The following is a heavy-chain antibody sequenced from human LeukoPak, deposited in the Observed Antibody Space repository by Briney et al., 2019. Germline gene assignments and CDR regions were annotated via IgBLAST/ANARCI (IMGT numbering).Heavy chain of an antibody. D-gene: IGHD2-2*01. J-gene: IGHJ6*03. CDR3: ARQCSSTVPHYYYYMDV. CDR2: IYYSGST. Sequence: SETLSLTCTVSGGSISSSSYYWGWIRQPPGKGLEWIGSIYYSGSTYYNPSLKSRVTISVDTSKNQFSLKLSSVTAADTAVYYCARQCSSTVPHYYYYMDVWGKGTTVTVSS. V-gene: IGHV4-39*01. CDR1: GGSISSSSYY.